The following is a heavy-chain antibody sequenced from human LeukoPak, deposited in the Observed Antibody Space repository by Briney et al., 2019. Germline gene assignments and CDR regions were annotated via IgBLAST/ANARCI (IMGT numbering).Heavy chain of an antibody. V-gene: IGHV3-30-3*01. CDR1: GFTFSSYA. Sequence: PGGSLRLSCAASGFTFSSYAMHWVRQAPGKGLEWVAVISYDGSNKYYADSVKGRFTISRDNSKNTLYLQMNSLRAEDTAVYYCASVDQTYCSGGSCYSRMAFDIWGQGTMVTVSS. J-gene: IGHJ3*02. D-gene: IGHD2-15*01. CDR2: ISYDGSNK. CDR3: ASVDQTYCSGGSCYSRMAFDI.